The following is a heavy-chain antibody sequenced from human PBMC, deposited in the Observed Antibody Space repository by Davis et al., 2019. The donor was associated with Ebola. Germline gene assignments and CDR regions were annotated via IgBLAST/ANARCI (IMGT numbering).Heavy chain of an antibody. CDR3: ARGATDFDY. J-gene: IGHJ4*02. D-gene: IGHD1-26*01. CDR2: ISYDGSNK. V-gene: IGHV3-30-3*01. Sequence: GESLKTSCAASGFTFSSYAMHWVRQAPGKGLEWVAVISYDGSNKYYADSVKGRFTISRDNAKNSLYLQMNSLRAEDTAVYYCARGATDFDYWGQGTLVTVSS. CDR1: GFTFSSYA.